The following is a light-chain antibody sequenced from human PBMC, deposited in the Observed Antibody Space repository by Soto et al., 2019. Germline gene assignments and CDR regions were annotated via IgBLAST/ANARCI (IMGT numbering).Light chain of an antibody. CDR2: SNY. V-gene: IGLV1-44*01. CDR3: SAWDASLNGYV. J-gene: IGLJ1*01. CDR1: SSNIGSKT. Sequence: QPVLTQRPSASGTPGQRVTISCSESSSNIGSKTVNWYQQLPGTAPKLLIYSNYQRPSGVPDRFSGSKSGTSASLAISGLQSEDEADYYCSAWDASLNGYVFGTGTKVTVL.